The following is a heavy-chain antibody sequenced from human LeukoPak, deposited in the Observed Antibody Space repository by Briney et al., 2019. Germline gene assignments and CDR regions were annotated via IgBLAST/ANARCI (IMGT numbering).Heavy chain of an antibody. D-gene: IGHD2-21*02. Sequence: SETLSLTCTVSGGSISSYYWSWIRQPPGKGLEWIGYVSYSGTTNYNPSLKSRVTISVDTSKNQFSLKLSSVTAADTAVYYCARTSCGGDCDSGFDYWGQGTLVTVSS. CDR3: ARTSCGGDCDSGFDY. CDR1: GGSISSYY. V-gene: IGHV4-59*01. J-gene: IGHJ4*02. CDR2: VSYSGTT.